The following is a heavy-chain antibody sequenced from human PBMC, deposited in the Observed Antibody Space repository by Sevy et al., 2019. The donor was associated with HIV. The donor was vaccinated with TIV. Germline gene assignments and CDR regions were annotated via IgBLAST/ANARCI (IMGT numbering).Heavy chain of an antibody. J-gene: IGHJ5*02. D-gene: IGHD5-12*01. CDR1: GGSISAYY. V-gene: IGHV4-59*01. CDR3: TRTPPVRSGDDSLNWFDP. CDR2: IYYTGST. Sequence: SETLSLTCTVSGGSISAYYWSWIRQPPGKALEYIGYIYYTGSTNYNPSLENRVTMSVDTSKNQFSLKLNSVTAADTAVYTGTRTPPVRSGDDSLNWFDPWGQGTLVTVSS.